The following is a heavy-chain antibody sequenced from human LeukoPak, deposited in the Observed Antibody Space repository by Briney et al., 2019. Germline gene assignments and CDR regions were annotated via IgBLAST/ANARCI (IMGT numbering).Heavy chain of an antibody. CDR3: ARAGHYGDYHPYFDY. D-gene: IGHD4-17*01. CDR2: INSDGSST. CDR1: GFTFSSYW. V-gene: IGHV3-74*01. J-gene: IGHJ4*02. Sequence: GGSLRLSCAASGFTFSSYWMHWVRQAPGKGLVWVSRINSDGSSTSYADSVKGRFTISRDNAKNTLYLQMNSLRAEDTAVYYCARAGHYGDYHPYFDYWGQGTPVTVSS.